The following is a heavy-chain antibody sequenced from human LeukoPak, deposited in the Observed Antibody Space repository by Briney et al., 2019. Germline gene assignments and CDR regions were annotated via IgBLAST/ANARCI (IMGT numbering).Heavy chain of an antibody. J-gene: IGHJ4*02. CDR3: ARDQEGQQLVGDY. Sequence: PGGSLSLSCAASGFTFSSYAMHWVRQAPGKGLEWVAVISYDGSNKYYADSVKGRFTISRDNSKNTLYLQMNSLRAEDTAVYYCARDQEGQQLVGDYWGQGTLVTVSS. V-gene: IGHV3-30-3*01. CDR1: GFTFSSYA. CDR2: ISYDGSNK. D-gene: IGHD6-13*01.